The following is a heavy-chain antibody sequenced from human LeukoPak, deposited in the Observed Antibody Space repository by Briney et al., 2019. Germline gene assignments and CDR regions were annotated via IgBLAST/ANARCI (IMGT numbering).Heavy chain of an antibody. Sequence: GGSLRLSCAASGCTFSSFTMTWVRQAPGKGLEWVSAVSGGAGNTYYADSVKGRFTISRDNSKSTLFLQMNSLRAEDTAVYYCAKDVQSSSWYYFDHWGQGTLVTVSS. D-gene: IGHD6-13*01. CDR3: AKDVQSSSWYYFDH. CDR2: VSGGAGNT. V-gene: IGHV3-23*01. CDR1: GCTFSSFT. J-gene: IGHJ4*02.